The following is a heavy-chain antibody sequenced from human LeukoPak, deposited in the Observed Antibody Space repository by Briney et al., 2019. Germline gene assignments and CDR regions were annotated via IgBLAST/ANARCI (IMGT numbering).Heavy chain of an antibody. CDR1: GGSISSYY. CDR2: IYYSETT. CDR3: ARGVYIAAAQYGY. V-gene: IGHV4-59*01. Sequence: PSETLSLTCTVSGGSISSYYWSWIRQPPGKGLEWLGYIYYSETTNYNPSLKSRVTISVDPSKNQFSLKLSSVTAADTAVYYCARGVYIAAAQYGYWGQGTLVTVSS. D-gene: IGHD6-13*01. J-gene: IGHJ4*02.